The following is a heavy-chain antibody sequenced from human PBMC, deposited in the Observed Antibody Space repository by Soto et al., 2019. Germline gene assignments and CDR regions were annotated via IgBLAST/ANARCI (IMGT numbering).Heavy chain of an antibody. CDR2: IFYSGDT. CDR1: GGSISNPDYY. CDR3: AREGGRQSLDD. D-gene: IGHD4-4*01. V-gene: IGHV4-30-4*01. Sequence: SETLSLTCTVSGGSISNPDYYWNWIRQPPGKGLKWLGSIFYSGDTSYNPSLKSRLNISVDTSKNQFSLSLRSVTASDTAVYFCAREGGRQSLDDWGQGSVVTVS. J-gene: IGHJ4*02.